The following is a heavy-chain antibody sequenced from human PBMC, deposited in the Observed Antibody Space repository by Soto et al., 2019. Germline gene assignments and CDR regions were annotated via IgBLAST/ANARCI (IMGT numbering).Heavy chain of an antibody. J-gene: IGHJ6*02. V-gene: IGHV4-34*01. Sequence: PSETLSLTCAVSGGSLTDYYWPWIRQPPGKGLEWIGEIHPSGSTNYNPSLRSRVTISIDTSKNQVSLKLTSLTAADTAVYYCARGRDEYKLGNVWGHGTTVTVSS. CDR3: ARGRDEYKLGNV. D-gene: IGHD1-1*01. CDR1: GGSLTDYY. CDR2: IHPSGST.